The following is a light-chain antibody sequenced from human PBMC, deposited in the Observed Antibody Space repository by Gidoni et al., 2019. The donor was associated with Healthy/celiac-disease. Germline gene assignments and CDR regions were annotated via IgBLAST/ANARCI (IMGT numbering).Light chain of an antibody. CDR3: QQSYSTPRT. V-gene: IGKV1-39*01. CDR1: QSISSY. CDR2: AAS. Sequence: GDRVTITCRASQSISSYLNWYQQKPGKAPKLLIYAASSLQSGVPSRFSGSGSGTDFTLTISSLQPEDFANYYCQQSYSTPRTFXQXTKLEIK. J-gene: IGKJ2*01.